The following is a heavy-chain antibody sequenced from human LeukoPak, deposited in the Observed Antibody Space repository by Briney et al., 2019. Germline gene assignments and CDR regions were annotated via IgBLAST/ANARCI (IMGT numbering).Heavy chain of an antibody. CDR2: IIPIFGTA. D-gene: IGHD3/OR15-3a*01. CDR1: GGTFSSYA. J-gene: IGHJ6*02. V-gene: IGHV1-69*13. Sequence: ASVKVSCKASGGTFSSYAISWVRQAPGQGLEWMGGIIPIFGTATYAQKFQGRVTITADESTSTACMELSSLRSEDTAVYYCARDGMSMDFYYYYGMDVWGQGTTVTVSS. CDR3: ARDGMSMDFYYYYGMDV.